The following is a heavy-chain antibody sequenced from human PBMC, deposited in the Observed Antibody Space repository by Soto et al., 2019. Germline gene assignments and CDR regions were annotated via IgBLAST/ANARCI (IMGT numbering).Heavy chain of an antibody. CDR2: INAGNGNT. D-gene: IGHD6-19*01. J-gene: IGHJ4*02. Sequence: ASVKVSCKASGYTFTSYAMHWVRQAPGQRLEWMGWINAGNGNTKYSQKFQGRVTITRDTSASTAYMELSSLRSEDTAVYYCARESNGWFSYYFDYWGQGTLVTVSS. V-gene: IGHV1-3*01. CDR3: ARESNGWFSYYFDY. CDR1: GYTFTSYA.